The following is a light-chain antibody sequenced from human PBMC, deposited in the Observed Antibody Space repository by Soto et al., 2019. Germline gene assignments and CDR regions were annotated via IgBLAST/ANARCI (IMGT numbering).Light chain of an antibody. Sequence: LTPAPYVSGSPGQSITIACTGTSSDIGAYDYVSWFQQHPGKAPKLMISEVNNRPSGVSNRFSGSKSGNTAYLTISGLQVEDVYEYGCFSYIHTCHPVFGSGT. CDR1: SSDIGAYDY. J-gene: IGLJ1*01. V-gene: IGLV2-14*01. CDR2: EVN. CDR3: FSYIHTCHPV.